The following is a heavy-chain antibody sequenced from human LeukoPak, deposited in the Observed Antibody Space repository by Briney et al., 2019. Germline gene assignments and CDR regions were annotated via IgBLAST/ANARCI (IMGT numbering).Heavy chain of an antibody. CDR3: AKDMGTGIAAPGRCDP. CDR1: GFTFDDYA. V-gene: IGHV3-43D*04. CDR2: ISWDGGST. D-gene: IGHD6-13*01. J-gene: IGHJ5*02. Sequence: GGSLRLSCAAPGFTFDDYAMHWVRQAPGKGLEWVSLISWDGGSTYYADSVKGRFTISRDNSKNSLYLQMNSLRAEDTALYYCAKDMGTGIAAPGRCDPWAQETLVTVSS.